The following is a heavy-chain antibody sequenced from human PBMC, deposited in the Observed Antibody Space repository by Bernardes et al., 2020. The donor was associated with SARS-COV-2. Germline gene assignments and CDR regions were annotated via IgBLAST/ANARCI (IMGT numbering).Heavy chain of an antibody. CDR1: GYTFTGYY. CDR3: ARMYSIDFQCFEL. Sequence: ASVKVSCKASGYTFTGYYIHWVRQAPGQGLEWMGWINPNSGGTGYAQTFQGRVTMTRDTSSSTAYMELSGLRSDDTAIYYCARMYSIDFQCFELWGQGTMVTVSS. V-gene: IGHV1-2*02. D-gene: IGHD6-13*01. CDR2: INPNSGGT. J-gene: IGHJ3*01.